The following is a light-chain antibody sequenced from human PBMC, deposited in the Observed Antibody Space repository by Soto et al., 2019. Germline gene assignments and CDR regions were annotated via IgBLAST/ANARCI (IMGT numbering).Light chain of an antibody. CDR1: QDISSY. Sequence: AIRMTQSPSSFSASTGDRVTITCRASQDISSYLAWYQQKPGKAPKLLIYAASTLQSGVPSRFSGSGSGTDFTLTISCLQSEDVATYYCQQYYSYPPLTFGGGTKVEIK. CDR2: AAS. V-gene: IGKV1-8*01. J-gene: IGKJ4*02. CDR3: QQYYSYPPLT.